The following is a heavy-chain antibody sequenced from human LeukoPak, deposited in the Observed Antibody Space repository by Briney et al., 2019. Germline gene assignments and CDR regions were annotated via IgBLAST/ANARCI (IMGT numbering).Heavy chain of an antibody. V-gene: IGHV1-18*01. D-gene: IGHD6-13*01. CDR1: GYSFVGYG. Sequence: ASVKVSCKASGYSFVGYGITWVRQAPGQGLEWMGWFNPENGNTNYAQKVQGRVTMTADTSTSTSYMELRSLRSDDTAVYYCAREAGSPFYFDYWGQGTLVTVSS. CDR2: FNPENGNT. CDR3: AREAGSPFYFDY. J-gene: IGHJ4*02.